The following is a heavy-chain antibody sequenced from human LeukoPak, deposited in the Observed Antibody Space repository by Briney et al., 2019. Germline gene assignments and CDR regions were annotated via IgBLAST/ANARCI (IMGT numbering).Heavy chain of an antibody. Sequence: GASVKVSCKASGYTFTSYGISWVRQAPGQGLEWMGWISAYNGNTNYAQKLQGRVIMTTDTSTSTAYMELRSLRSDDTAVYYCARDIVVVPAAGAVYYYYGMDVWGQGATVTVSS. V-gene: IGHV1-18*01. CDR1: GYTFTSYG. CDR2: ISAYNGNT. J-gene: IGHJ6*02. D-gene: IGHD2-2*01. CDR3: ARDIVVVPAAGAVYYYYGMDV.